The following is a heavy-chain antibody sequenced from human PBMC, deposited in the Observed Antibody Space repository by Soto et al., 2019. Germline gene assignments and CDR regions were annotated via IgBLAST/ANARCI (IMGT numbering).Heavy chain of an antibody. J-gene: IGHJ5*01. CDR1: GGSISSYY. D-gene: IGHD2-2*01. CDR3: ARAEYCSSTSCYPFDS. V-gene: IGHV4-59*01. Sequence: SETLSLTWTGSGGSISSYYWRWIPQPPGKGLEWIGYIYYSGSTNYNPSLKSRVTISVDTSKNQFSLKLSSVTAADTTVYYCARAEYCSSTSCYPFDSWGQGTLVTVSS. CDR2: IYYSGST.